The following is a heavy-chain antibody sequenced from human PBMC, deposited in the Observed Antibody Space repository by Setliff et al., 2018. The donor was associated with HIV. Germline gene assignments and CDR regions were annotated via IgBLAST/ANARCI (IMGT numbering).Heavy chain of an antibody. CDR3: ARHVGISIGGTRGDFDC. CDR2: IFSSGST. D-gene: IGHD6-13*01. V-gene: IGHV4-4*09. J-gene: IGHJ4*02. CDR1: GGSMSPYY. Sequence: PSETLSLTCTVSGGSMSPYYWSWIRQPPGKGLEWIGYIFSSGSTNYNPSLKSRVTMSVDTSKNQFSLRLSSVTAADTAMYYCARHVGISIGGTRGDFDCWGQGTLVTVSS.